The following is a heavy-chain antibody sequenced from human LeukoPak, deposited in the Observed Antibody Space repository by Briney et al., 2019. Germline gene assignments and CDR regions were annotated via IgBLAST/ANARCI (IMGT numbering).Heavy chain of an antibody. J-gene: IGHJ4*02. CDR1: GFTFSSYA. V-gene: IGHV3-23*01. D-gene: IGHD6-19*01. Sequence: GGSLRLSCAASGFTFSSYAMSRVRQAPGKGLEWVSSVSGGGTNTYYADSVKGRFTISRDNSKNTLYLQLNSLRAEDTAVYYCAKRSATSAWYEPFDYWGQGTLVTVSS. CDR2: VSGGGTNT. CDR3: AKRSATSAWYEPFDY.